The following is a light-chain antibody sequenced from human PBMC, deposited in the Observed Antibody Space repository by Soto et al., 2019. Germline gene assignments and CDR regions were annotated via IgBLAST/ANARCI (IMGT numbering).Light chain of an antibody. V-gene: IGLV2-23*01. Sequence: QSALTQPASMSGSPGQSITISCTGTSSDDGSYNLVSWYQQHPGKAPKLMIYEGSKRPSGVSFRFSGSKSGNTASLTISGLQAEDEADYYCCSYAGSSTYYVFGTGTKVTVL. CDR1: SSDDGSYNL. CDR2: EGS. CDR3: CSYAGSSTYYV. J-gene: IGLJ1*01.